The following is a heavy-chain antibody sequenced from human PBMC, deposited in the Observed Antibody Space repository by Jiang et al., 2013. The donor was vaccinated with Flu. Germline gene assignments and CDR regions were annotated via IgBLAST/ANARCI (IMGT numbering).Heavy chain of an antibody. CDR2: INHSGST. CDR1: GGSFSGYY. V-gene: IGHV4-34*01. CDR3: ARGRRIAVAGYNDY. J-gene: IGHJ4*02. Sequence: VALLKPSETLSLTCAVYGGSFSGYYWSWIRQPPGKGLEWIGEINHSGSTNYNPSLKSRVTISVDTSKNQFSLKLSSVTAADTAVYYCARGRRIAVAGYNDYWGQGTLVTVS. D-gene: IGHD6-19*01.